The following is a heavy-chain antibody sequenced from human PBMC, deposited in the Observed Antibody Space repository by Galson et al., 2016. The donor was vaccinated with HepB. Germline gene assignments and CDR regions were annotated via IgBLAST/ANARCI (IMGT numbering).Heavy chain of an antibody. CDR2: TSWKSGNI. CDR3: AKDVNVDWNLGWGYGMDV. Sequence: SLRLSCAVPGFNVDDYAMHWVRQPPGKGLEGVSSTSWKSGNIGYGDSVKGRFTISRDNAKNSVYLQMMSLRAEDTALYYSAKDVNVDWNLGWGYGMDVWGQGTSVTVSS. V-gene: IGHV3-9*01. D-gene: IGHD1-7*01. J-gene: IGHJ6*02. CDR1: GFNVDDYA.